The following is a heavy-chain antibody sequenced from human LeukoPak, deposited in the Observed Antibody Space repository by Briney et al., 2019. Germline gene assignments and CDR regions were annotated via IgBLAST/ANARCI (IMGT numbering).Heavy chain of an antibody. J-gene: IGHJ3*02. V-gene: IGHV3-66*02. Sequence: GGSLRLSCAASGFTVSSNYMSWVRQAPGKGLEWVSVIYSGGSTYYADSVKGRFTISRDNSKNTLYLQMNSLRAEDTAVYYCAAPYYYDSSGYSYGAFDIWGQGTMVTVSS. CDR1: GFTVSSNY. CDR2: IYSGGST. D-gene: IGHD3-22*01. CDR3: AAPYYYDSSGYSYGAFDI.